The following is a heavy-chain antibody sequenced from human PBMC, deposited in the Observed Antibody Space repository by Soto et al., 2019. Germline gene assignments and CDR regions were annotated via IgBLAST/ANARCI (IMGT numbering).Heavy chain of an antibody. D-gene: IGHD2-8*02. CDR1: GGTFSSYA. CDR3: VVPGWWDYYYGMDV. Sequence: WASVKVSCKASGGTFSSYAISWVRQAPGQGLEWMGGIIPIFGTANYAQKFQGRVTITADESTSTAYMELSSLRSEDTAVYYCVVPGWWDYYYGMDVWGQGTTVTVSS. V-gene: IGHV1-69*13. J-gene: IGHJ6*02. CDR2: IIPIFGTA.